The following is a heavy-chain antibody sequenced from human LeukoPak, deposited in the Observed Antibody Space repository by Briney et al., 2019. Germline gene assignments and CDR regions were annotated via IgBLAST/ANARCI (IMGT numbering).Heavy chain of an antibody. Sequence: PGGSLRLSCAASGFTFSSYAMSWVRQAPGKGLEWVANIKQDGSEKYYVDSVKGRFTISRDNSKNTLYLQMNSLRAEDTAVYYCAKDRVSFDYWGQGTLVTVSS. J-gene: IGHJ4*02. CDR3: AKDRVSFDY. D-gene: IGHD2-8*01. V-gene: IGHV3-7*03. CDR1: GFTFSSYA. CDR2: IKQDGSEK.